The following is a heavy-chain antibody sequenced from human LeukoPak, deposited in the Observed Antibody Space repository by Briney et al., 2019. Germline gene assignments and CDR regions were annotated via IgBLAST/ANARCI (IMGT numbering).Heavy chain of an antibody. CDR1: GFTFGDYV. Sequence: GGSLGLSCTASGFTFGDYVVTWFRQAPGKGLEWVAFIRTKPYGGTTEYAASVKGRFTISRDDSESIAYLQMNSLRTEDTAVYYCTRGSDTIFGVARDGFDSWGQGTLVTVSS. V-gene: IGHV3-49*03. CDR2: IRTKPYGGTT. D-gene: IGHD3-3*01. J-gene: IGHJ4*02. CDR3: TRGSDTIFGVARDGFDS.